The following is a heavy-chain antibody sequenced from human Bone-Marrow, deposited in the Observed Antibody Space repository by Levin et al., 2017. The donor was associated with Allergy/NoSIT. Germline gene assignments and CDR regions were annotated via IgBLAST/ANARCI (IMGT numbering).Heavy chain of an antibody. J-gene: IGHJ4*02. CDR3: KRGYGIAVAEVRLYDY. Sequence: GESLKISCAVSGFTFSYYGMNWVRQAPGKGLEWVSSISSTSSYIFYADSVKGRFTISRDNAQNSLYLQMNSLRAEDTAVYYCKRGYGIAVAEVRLYDYWGQGTLVTVSS. CDR1: GFTFSYYG. CDR2: ISSTSSYI. V-gene: IGHV3-21*01. D-gene: IGHD6-19*01.